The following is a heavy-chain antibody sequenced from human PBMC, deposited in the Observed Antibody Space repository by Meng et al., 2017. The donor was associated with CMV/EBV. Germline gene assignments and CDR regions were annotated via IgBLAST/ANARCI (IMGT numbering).Heavy chain of an antibody. Sequence: GESLKISCAASGFTFSSYAMSWVRQAPGKGLEWVSAISGSGGSTYYADSVKGRFTISRGNSKNTLYLQMNSLRAEDTAVYYCAKLYTVTTYYFDYWGQGTLVTVSS. CDR2: ISGSGGST. CDR3: AKLYTVTTYYFDY. D-gene: IGHD4-17*01. CDR1: GFTFSSYA. J-gene: IGHJ4*02. V-gene: IGHV3-23*01.